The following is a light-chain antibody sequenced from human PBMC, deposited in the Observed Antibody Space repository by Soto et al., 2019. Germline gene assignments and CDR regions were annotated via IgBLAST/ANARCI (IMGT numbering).Light chain of an antibody. J-gene: IGLJ1*01. Sequence: QSALTQPPSASGSPGQSVTISCTGTSSDVGGYNFVSWYQQYPGKVPKLMVYEVNKRPSGVPDRFSGSKSGNTASLTVSGLQADDAADYYCTSYAGGNNVFGTGTKLTV. CDR3: TSYAGGNNV. V-gene: IGLV2-8*01. CDR2: EVN. CDR1: SSDVGGYNF.